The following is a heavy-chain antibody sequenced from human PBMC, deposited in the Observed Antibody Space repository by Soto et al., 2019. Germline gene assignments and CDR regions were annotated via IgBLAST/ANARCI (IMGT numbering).Heavy chain of an antibody. CDR2: ISPGDYDT. CDR3: ARRGGYYDRVMAFDI. J-gene: IGHJ3*02. CDR1: GYSFTSYW. D-gene: IGHD3-22*01. V-gene: IGHV5-51*01. Sequence: GGALKISCKGSGYSFTSYWIGWGRQMPGKSLEWMGIISPGDYDTRYSPSFQDQVAISANKTISTAYLQWSSLKASDAAMYYCARRGGYYDRVMAFDIWGQGTMVTVSS.